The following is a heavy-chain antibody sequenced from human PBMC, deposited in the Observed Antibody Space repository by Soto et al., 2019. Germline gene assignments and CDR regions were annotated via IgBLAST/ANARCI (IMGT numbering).Heavy chain of an antibody. CDR2: INQDGSEK. D-gene: IGHD2-15*01. V-gene: IGHV3-7*01. CDR3: ARDRGWNIVVIPASFDL. J-gene: IGHJ4*02. CDR1: GVSFSAFW. Sequence: EVQLVESGGGLVQPGGSLRLSCAASGVSFSAFWMSWVRQIPGKGLEWVANINQDGSEKQYVDSVKGRFTLSRDNAKNSLFMQMNSLRAEDSAVYYCARDRGWNIVVIPASFDLWGRGALVSVSS.